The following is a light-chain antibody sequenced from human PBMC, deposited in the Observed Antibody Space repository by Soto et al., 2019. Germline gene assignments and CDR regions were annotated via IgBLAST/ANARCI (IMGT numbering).Light chain of an antibody. Sequence: EIVMTQSPATLSVSPGERATLSCRASPSVSSNLAWYQQKHGQAPRLLIYGASTRATGIPARFSGSGSGSEYTITISSLQSEDSAVYYCQQYNNWPRTFGQGTKVEIK. CDR2: GAS. CDR3: QQYNNWPRT. J-gene: IGKJ1*01. V-gene: IGKV3-15*01. CDR1: PSVSSN.